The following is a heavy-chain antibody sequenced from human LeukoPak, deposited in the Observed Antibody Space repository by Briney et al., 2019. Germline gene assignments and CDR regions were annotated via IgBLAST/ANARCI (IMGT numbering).Heavy chain of an antibody. V-gene: IGHV3-7*01. CDR1: GFTFSSYW. Sequence: PGGSLRLSCAASGFTFSSYWMSWVRQAPGKGLEWVANIKQDGSEKYYVDSVKGRFTISRDNSKNTLYLQMNSLRAEDTAVYYCAKPRPAMDYYYYMDVWGKGTTVTVSS. D-gene: IGHD5-18*01. CDR2: IKQDGSEK. J-gene: IGHJ6*03. CDR3: AKPRPAMDYYYYMDV.